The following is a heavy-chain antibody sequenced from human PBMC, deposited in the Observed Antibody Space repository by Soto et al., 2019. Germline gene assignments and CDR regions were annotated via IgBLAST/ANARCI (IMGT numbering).Heavy chain of an antibody. Sequence: QVQLVQSGAEVKKPGSSVKVSCTASGGTFSSYAISWVRQAPGQGLEWMGGIMPILGTANYAYNFHGRVTITADESTSTADLEHNCLRSKDTAVYCCARGGDSVSVPTAIIEFDPWGQGTLVTVSS. CDR2: IMPILGTA. CDR1: GGTFSSYA. V-gene: IGHV1-69*11. J-gene: IGHJ5*02. CDR3: ARGGDSVSVPTAIIEFDP. D-gene: IGHD2-2*01.